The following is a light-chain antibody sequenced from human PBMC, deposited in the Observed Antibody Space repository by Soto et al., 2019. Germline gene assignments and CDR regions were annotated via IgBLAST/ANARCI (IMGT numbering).Light chain of an antibody. CDR1: SSDVGGYNY. J-gene: IGLJ1*01. Sequence: QSALTQPASVSGSPGQSITISCTGTSSDVGGYNYVSWYQQHPGKAPKLMIYEVSNRPSGVSNRFSGSKPGNTASLTISGLQAEDEADYYCSSYTSSSPLVFGTGTKVTVL. CDR2: EVS. V-gene: IGLV2-14*01. CDR3: SSYTSSSPLV.